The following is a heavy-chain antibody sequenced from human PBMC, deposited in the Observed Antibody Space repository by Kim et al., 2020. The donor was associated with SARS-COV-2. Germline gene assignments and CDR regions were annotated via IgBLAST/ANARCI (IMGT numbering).Heavy chain of an antibody. D-gene: IGHD2-15*01. CDR3: ARFGWYGDYVVY. CDR1: GGSISSGGYY. Sequence: SETLSLTCTVSGGSISSGGYYWSWIRQHPGKGQEWIGYIYYSGSTYYNPSLKSRVTISVDTSKNQFSLKLSSVTAADTAVYYCARFGWYGDYVVYWGQGTLVTVSS. V-gene: IGHV4-31*03. CDR2: IYYSGST. J-gene: IGHJ4*02.